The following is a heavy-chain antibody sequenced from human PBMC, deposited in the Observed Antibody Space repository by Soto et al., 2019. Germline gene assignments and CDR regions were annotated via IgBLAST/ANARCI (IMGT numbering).Heavy chain of an antibody. J-gene: IGHJ4*02. D-gene: IGHD1-26*01. CDR2: ISASGGST. CDR3: AKGQNSGTYRFYFDY. V-gene: IGHV3-23*01. Sequence: PGGSLRLSCAASGMTLSSYAMSWVRQAPGKGPEWVSGISASGGSTSYADSVKGRFTISRDNSKNTLYLQMNSLRADDTAVYHCAKGQNSGTYRFYFDYWGQGPLVTVSS. CDR1: GMTLSSYA.